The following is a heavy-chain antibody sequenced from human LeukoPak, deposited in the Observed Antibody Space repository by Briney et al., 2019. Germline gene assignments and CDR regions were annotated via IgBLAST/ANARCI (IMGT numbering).Heavy chain of an antibody. Sequence: PSGTLSLTCTVSGGSISSSSYYWGWIRQPPGKGLEWIWSIYYSGSTYYNPSLKSRVTISVDTSKNQFSLKLSSVTAADTAVYYCARHWPTYYYDSSGYYYGEIGYYFDYWGQGTLVTVSS. CDR1: GGSISSSSYY. V-gene: IGHV4-39*01. D-gene: IGHD3-22*01. CDR2: IYYSGST. CDR3: ARHWPTYYYDSSGYYYGEIGYYFDY. J-gene: IGHJ4*02.